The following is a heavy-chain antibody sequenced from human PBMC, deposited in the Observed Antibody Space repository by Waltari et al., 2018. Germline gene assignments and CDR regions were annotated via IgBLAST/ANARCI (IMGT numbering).Heavy chain of an antibody. CDR3: ARGRGGKYDYYYMDV. J-gene: IGHJ6*03. D-gene: IGHD2-15*01. CDR1: GGSFSGYY. Sequence: QVQLQQWGAGLLKPSETLSLPCAVYGGSFSGYYWSWIRQPPGKGLEWIGEINHSGSTNYNPSLKSRVTLSVDTSKNQFSLRLRSVTAADTAVYYCARGRGGKYDYYYMDVWDKGTTVTVSS. V-gene: IGHV4-34*01. CDR2: INHSGST.